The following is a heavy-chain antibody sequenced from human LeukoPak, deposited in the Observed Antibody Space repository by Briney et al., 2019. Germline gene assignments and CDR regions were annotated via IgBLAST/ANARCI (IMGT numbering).Heavy chain of an antibody. CDR1: GGSISSGDYY. V-gene: IGHV4-30-4*01. CDR2: MYYSGST. J-gene: IGHJ5*02. D-gene: IGHD3-22*01. CDR3: ARPYYYDSRIDP. Sequence: PSETLSLTCTVSGGSISSGDYYWSWIRQPPGKGLEWIGYMYYSGSTYYNPSLKSRVTISVDTSKNQFSLKLNSVTAADTAVYYCARPYYYDSRIDPWGQGTLVTVSS.